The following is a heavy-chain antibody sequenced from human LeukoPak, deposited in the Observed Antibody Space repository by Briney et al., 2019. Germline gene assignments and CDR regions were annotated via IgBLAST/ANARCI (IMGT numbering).Heavy chain of an antibody. V-gene: IGHV1-69*05. Sequence: SVKVSCKASGGTFSSYAISWVRQAPGQGLEWMRRIIPIFGTANYAQKFQGRVTITTDESTSTAYMELSSLRSEDTAVYYCARGLSPPTSGWRHYYYYMDVWGKGTTVTVSS. J-gene: IGHJ6*03. CDR2: IIPIFGTA. D-gene: IGHD5-24*01. CDR3: ARGLSPPTSGWRHYYYYMDV. CDR1: GGTFSSYA.